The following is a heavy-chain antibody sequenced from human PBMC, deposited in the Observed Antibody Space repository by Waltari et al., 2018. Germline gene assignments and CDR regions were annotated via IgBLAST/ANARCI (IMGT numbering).Heavy chain of an antibody. CDR2: IRFDGTTA. CDR1: GITFRTFA. Sequence: QVLLVESGGGVVQPGGSRRPHCAPSGITFRTFAMPRVRQTPARGREWVAFIRFDGTTAYYADSVTGRFIVARDNSDNTCYLEMNRLRPEDTGVYYCVKDGDYSLPTYDAFDVWGPGTMVSVSS. V-gene: IGHV3-30*02. CDR3: VKDGDYSLPTYDAFDV. D-gene: IGHD4-4*01. J-gene: IGHJ3*01.